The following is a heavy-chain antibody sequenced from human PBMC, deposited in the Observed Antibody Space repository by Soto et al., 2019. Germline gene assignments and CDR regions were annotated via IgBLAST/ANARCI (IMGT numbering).Heavy chain of an antibody. CDR2: INHSGST. Sequence: SETLSLTCAVYGGSFSGYYWSWIRQPPGKGLEWIGEINHSGSTNYNPSLKSRVTISVDTSKNQFSLKLSSVTAADTAVYYCARHESFTIAALDYWGQGTLVTVSS. CDR3: ARHESFTIAALDY. J-gene: IGHJ4*02. CDR1: GGSFSGYY. V-gene: IGHV4-34*01. D-gene: IGHD6-6*01.